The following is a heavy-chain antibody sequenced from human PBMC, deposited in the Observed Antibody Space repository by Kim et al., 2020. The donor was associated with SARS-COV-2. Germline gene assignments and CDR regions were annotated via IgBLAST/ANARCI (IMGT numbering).Heavy chain of an antibody. J-gene: IGHJ4*02. CDR3: TTDYERIGGLCDGETCYPASL. Sequence: GGSLRLSCAASGFTFTKVWLSWVRQAPGKGLEWVGRIRSKADGGTADYAAPVKGRFTISRDDSKNTLYLQMNGLRAEDTDFYHCTTDYERIGGLCDGETCYPASLWGQGTLVTVSS. D-gene: IGHD2-21*01. V-gene: IGHV3-15*01. CDR1: GFTFTKVW. CDR2: IRSKADGGTA.